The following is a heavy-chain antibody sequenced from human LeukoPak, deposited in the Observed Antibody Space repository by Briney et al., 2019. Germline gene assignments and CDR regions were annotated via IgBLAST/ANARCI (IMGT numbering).Heavy chain of an antibody. CDR3: ARERADYYDSSGYGYFDY. V-gene: IGHV4-34*01. CDR2: INHSGST. Sequence: PSETLSLTCAVYGGSFSGYYWSWIRQPPGKGLGWIGDINHSGSTNYNPSLKRRVTISVDTSKNQFSLKLSSVTAADTAVYYCARERADYYDSSGYGYFDYWGQGTLVTVSS. CDR1: GGSFSGYY. D-gene: IGHD3-22*01. J-gene: IGHJ4*02.